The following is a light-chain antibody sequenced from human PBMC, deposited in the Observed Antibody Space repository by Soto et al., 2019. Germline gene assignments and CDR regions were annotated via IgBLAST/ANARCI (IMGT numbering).Light chain of an antibody. J-gene: IGLJ1*01. Sequence: QSALTQPASVSGSPGQSITISCIGCRSVVGTYHYVSWYQHHPGKAPKLIIYELTTPPSGVSTPFSGSKSCNTPSLTISGLHAEDEAAYSRSSSIKSNTLVFGSGTKGTAL. CDR3: SSSIKSNTLV. CDR2: ELT. V-gene: IGLV2-14*01. CDR1: RSVVGTYHY.